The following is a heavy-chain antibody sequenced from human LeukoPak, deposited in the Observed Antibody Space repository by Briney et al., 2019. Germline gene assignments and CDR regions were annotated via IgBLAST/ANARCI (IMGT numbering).Heavy chain of an antibody. D-gene: IGHD3-10*01. Sequence: GGSLRLSCAASGFIFDDYAMHWVRQAPGKGLEWVSGISWNSGSIGYADSVKGRFTISRDNAKNSLYLQMNSLRAEDTALYYCARYYGSGSFDYWGQGTLVTVSS. V-gene: IGHV3-9*01. CDR2: ISWNSGSI. CDR1: GFIFDDYA. J-gene: IGHJ4*02. CDR3: ARYYGSGSFDY.